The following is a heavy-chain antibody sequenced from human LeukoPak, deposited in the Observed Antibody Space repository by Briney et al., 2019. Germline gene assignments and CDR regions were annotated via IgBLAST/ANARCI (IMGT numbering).Heavy chain of an antibody. CDR1: GYSISSGYY. D-gene: IGHD3-10*01. V-gene: IGHV4-38-2*02. Sequence: SETLSLTCTVSGYSISSGYYWGWIRQPPGKGLEWIGNIYHSGSTYYNPSLKSRVTISVDTSKNQFSLKLSSVTAADTAVYYCARETMVRGVNVDYWGQGTLVTVSS. J-gene: IGHJ4*02. CDR2: IYHSGST. CDR3: ARETMVRGVNVDY.